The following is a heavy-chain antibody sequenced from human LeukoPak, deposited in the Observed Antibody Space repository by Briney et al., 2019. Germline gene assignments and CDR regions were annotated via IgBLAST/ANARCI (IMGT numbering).Heavy chain of an antibody. CDR2: IYSGGST. D-gene: IGHD3-22*01. CDR1: GFTVSSNY. J-gene: IGHJ3*02. Sequence: PGGSLRLSCAASGFTVSSNYMTWVRQAPGKGLEWVSVIYSGGSTYYADSVKDRFTISRDNSKNTLYLQMNSLRAEDTAVYYCARVVYYYDSSGYPGAFDIWGQGTMVTVSS. V-gene: IGHV3-66*01. CDR3: ARVVYYYDSSGYPGAFDI.